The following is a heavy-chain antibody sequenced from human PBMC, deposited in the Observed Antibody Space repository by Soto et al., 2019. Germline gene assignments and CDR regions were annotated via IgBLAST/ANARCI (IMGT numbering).Heavy chain of an antibody. D-gene: IGHD5-18*01. J-gene: IGHJ3*02. CDR3: ARVSERDTAMGDDAFDI. Sequence: QVQLVQSGAEVKKPGSSVKVSCKASGGTFSSYAISWVRQAPGQGLEWMGGIIPIFGTANYAQKFQGRVTITADESTSTAYMELSSLRSEDTAVYYCARVSERDTAMGDDAFDIWGQGTMVTVSS. V-gene: IGHV1-69*01. CDR2: IIPIFGTA. CDR1: GGTFSSYA.